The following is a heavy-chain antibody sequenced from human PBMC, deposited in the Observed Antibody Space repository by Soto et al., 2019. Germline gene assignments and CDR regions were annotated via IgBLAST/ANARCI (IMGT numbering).Heavy chain of an antibody. CDR1: GDSVSSNSAA. D-gene: IGHD1-26*01. Sequence: SQTLSLTCAISGDSVSSNSAAWNWIRQSPSRGLEWLGRTYYRSKWYNDYAVSVKSRITINQDTSKNQMSLQLHCLTPADTAVYSCSSCRGIDGAFCAHFDYRGRGSLVTFSS. CDR2: TYYRSKWYN. V-gene: IGHV6-1*01. CDR3: SSCRGIDGAFCAHFDY. J-gene: IGHJ4*02.